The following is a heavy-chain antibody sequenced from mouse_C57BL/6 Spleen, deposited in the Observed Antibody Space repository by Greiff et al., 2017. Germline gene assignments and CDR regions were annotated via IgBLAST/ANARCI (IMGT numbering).Heavy chain of an antibody. CDR2: ISSGSSTI. CDR1: GFTFSDYG. Sequence: EVKLVESGGGLVKPGGSLKLSCAASGFTFSDYGMHWVRQAPEKELEWVAYISSGSSTIYYADTVKGRFTISRDNAKNTLFLQMTSLRSEDTAMYYCARPDYGSSYGYFDVWGTGTTVTVSS. D-gene: IGHD1-1*01. CDR3: ARPDYGSSYGYFDV. J-gene: IGHJ1*03. V-gene: IGHV5-17*01.